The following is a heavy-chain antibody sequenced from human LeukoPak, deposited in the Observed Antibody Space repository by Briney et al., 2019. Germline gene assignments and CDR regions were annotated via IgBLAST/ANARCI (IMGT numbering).Heavy chain of an antibody. Sequence: KSGESLKISCKGSGYSFTSYWIGWVRQMPGKGLEWMGIIYPGDSDTRYSPSFQGQVTISADKSISTAYLQWSSLKASDTAMYYCARAVHRKWPEVQLERRGYYYYYMDIWGKGTTVTISS. V-gene: IGHV5-51*01. CDR2: IYPGDSDT. CDR1: GYSFTSYW. D-gene: IGHD1-1*01. J-gene: IGHJ6*03. CDR3: ARAVHRKWPEVQLERRGYYYYYMDI.